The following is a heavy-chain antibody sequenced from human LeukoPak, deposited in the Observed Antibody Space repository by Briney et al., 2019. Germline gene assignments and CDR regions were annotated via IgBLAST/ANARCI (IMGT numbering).Heavy chain of an antibody. Sequence: GESLKISCKASGYTFTSYWIGWVRQMPGKGLEWMGIVYPGDSDTRYSPSFQGQVTISADKSINTVYLHWSRLKTSDTAIYYCARRGLELRGDYDYYTDVWGKGTTVTVSS. CDR3: ARRGLELRGDYDYYTDV. CDR1: GYTFTSYW. J-gene: IGHJ6*03. CDR2: VYPGDSDT. D-gene: IGHD1-7*01. V-gene: IGHV5-51*01.